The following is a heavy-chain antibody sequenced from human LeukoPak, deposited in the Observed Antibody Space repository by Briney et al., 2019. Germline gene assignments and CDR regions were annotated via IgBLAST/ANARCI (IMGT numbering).Heavy chain of an antibody. Sequence: GESLRLSCAASGFTFSNYAMNWVRQAPGKGLEWVSTISTDGGSTYYTDSVRGRFTISRDNSKSTLYLQINSLRAEDTALYYCAKGLAVSGTYFDYWGQGTLVTVSS. CDR3: AKGLAVSGTYFDY. CDR1: GFTFSNYA. CDR2: ISTDGGST. D-gene: IGHD1-26*01. J-gene: IGHJ4*02. V-gene: IGHV3-23*01.